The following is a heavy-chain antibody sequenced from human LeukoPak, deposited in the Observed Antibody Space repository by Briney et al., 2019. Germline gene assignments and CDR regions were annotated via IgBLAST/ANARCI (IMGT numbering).Heavy chain of an antibody. CDR3: ARDVYITMVRGVMPFDYYYGMDV. V-gene: IGHV3-30-3*01. Sequence: GGSPRLSCAASGFTFSSYAMHWVRQAPGKGLEWVAVISYDGSNKYYADSVKGRFTISRDNSKNTLYLQMNSLRAEDTAVYYCARDVYITMVRGVMPFDYYYGMDVWGQGTTVTVSS. CDR1: GFTFSSYA. CDR2: ISYDGSNK. J-gene: IGHJ6*02. D-gene: IGHD3-10*01.